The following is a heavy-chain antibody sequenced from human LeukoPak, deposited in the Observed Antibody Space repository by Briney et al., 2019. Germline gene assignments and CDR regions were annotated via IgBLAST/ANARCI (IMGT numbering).Heavy chain of an antibody. V-gene: IGHV3-33*06. J-gene: IGHJ4*02. CDR1: VFTLSHFG. Sequence: PGGSLRLSCEASVFTLSHFGMHWAPQAPGKGLEGGAVKWSDGTNEYYGDSVKGRFTISRDNFKNTVSLQMNSLRAEDTAVYYCAKDAQRGFDYSNSLEHWGQGSLVTVSS. CDR2: KWSDGTNE. CDR3: AKDAQRGFDYSNSLEH. D-gene: IGHD4-11*01.